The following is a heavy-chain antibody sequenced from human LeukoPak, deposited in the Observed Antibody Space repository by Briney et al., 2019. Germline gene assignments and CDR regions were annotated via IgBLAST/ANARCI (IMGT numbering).Heavy chain of an antibody. J-gene: IGHJ6*02. V-gene: IGHV4-34*01. CDR1: GGSLSGYY. Sequence: PSETLSLTCAVYGGSLSGYYWSWIRQPPGKGLEWIGEINHSGSTNYNPSLKSRVTISVDTSKNQFSLKLSSVTAADTAVYYCAAPRYSSSWSPRYYYGMDVWGQGTTVTVSS. CDR3: AAPRYSSSWSPRYYYGMDV. D-gene: IGHD6-13*01. CDR2: INHSGST.